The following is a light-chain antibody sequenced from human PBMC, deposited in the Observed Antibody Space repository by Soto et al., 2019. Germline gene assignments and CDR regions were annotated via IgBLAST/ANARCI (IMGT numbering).Light chain of an antibody. CDR1: QSPSRF. Sequence: SLSPSVEAKVTITFRRSQSPSRFLNWYQQRSGKAPKLLIYAASSLATGVPYRFSGSGSGTDFTLTISSLQPEDFAPYYCQQCYSTLRTFGQGTKVDIK. CDR2: AAS. J-gene: IGKJ1*01. CDR3: QQCYSTLRT. V-gene: IGKV1-39*01.